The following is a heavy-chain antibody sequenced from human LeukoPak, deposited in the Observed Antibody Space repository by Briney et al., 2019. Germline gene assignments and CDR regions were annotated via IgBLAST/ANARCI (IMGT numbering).Heavy chain of an antibody. CDR3: ARGGVVPAAFDY. D-gene: IGHD2-2*01. CDR1: GGSISSGSYY. J-gene: IGHJ4*02. Sequence: PSETLSLTCTVSGGSISSGSYYWSWIRQPAGKGLEWIGRIYTSGSTNYNPSLKSRVTISVDTSKNQFSLKLSSVTAADTAVYYCARGGVVPAAFDYWGQGTLVTVSS. V-gene: IGHV4-61*02. CDR2: IYTSGST.